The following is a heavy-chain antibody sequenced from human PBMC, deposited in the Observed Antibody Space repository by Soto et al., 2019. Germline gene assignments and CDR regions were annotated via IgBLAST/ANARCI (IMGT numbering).Heavy chain of an antibody. CDR2: MNPNSGNT. Sequence: QVQLVQSGAEVKKPGASVKVSCKASGYTFTSYDINWVRQATGQGLEWMGWMNPNSGNTGYAQKFQGRVTMTRNTSMSTAYMELSSLRSEDTAVYYCARGNVLRFSYGMDVWGQGTTVTVSS. CDR3: ARGNVLRFSYGMDV. D-gene: IGHD3-3*01. V-gene: IGHV1-8*01. J-gene: IGHJ6*02. CDR1: GYTFTSYD.